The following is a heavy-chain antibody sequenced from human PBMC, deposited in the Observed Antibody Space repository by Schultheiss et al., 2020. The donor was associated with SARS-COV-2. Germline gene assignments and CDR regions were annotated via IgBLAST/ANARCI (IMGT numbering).Heavy chain of an antibody. V-gene: IGHV4-38-2*02. CDR3: AGSITIFGVVHNWFDP. CDR1: GYSISSGYY. J-gene: IGHJ5*02. Sequence: SETLSLACTVSGYSISSGYYWGWIRQPPGKGLEWIGSIYHSGSTYYNPSLKSRVTISVDTSKNQFSLKLSSVTAADTAVYYCAGSITIFGVVHNWFDPWGQGTLVTVSS. CDR2: IYHSGST. D-gene: IGHD3-3*01.